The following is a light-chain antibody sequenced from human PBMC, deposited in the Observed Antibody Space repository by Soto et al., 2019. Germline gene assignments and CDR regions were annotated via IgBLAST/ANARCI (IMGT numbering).Light chain of an antibody. Sequence: DIQLTQSPSTLSASVGDRVTISCRASQSISNWLAWYQQKPGIAPKLLIYEASRLESGVPSRVSGTGSGTEFTLTISSLQPDEFAAYYCQQYSHFSTLGQGTKVDIK. V-gene: IGKV1-5*03. CDR1: QSISNW. CDR3: QQYSHFST. J-gene: IGKJ1*01. CDR2: EAS.